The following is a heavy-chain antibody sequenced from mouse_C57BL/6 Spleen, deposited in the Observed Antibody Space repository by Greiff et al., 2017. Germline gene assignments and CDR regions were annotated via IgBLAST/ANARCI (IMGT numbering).Heavy chain of an antibody. D-gene: IGHD1-1*01. CDR2: IHPNSGST. CDR1: GYTFTSYW. Sequence: QVQLQQPGAELVKPGASVKLSCKASGYTFTSYWMHWVKQRPGQGLEWIGMIHPNSGSTNYNEKFKSKATLTVDKSSSTAYMQLSSLTSEDSAVYYCARGYCSSYNVRKGFDYWGQGTTLTVSS. V-gene: IGHV1-64*01. J-gene: IGHJ2*01. CDR3: ARGYCSSYNVRKGFDY.